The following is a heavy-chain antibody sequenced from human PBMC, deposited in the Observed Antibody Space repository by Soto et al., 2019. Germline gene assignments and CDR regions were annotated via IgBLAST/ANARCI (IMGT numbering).Heavy chain of an antibody. J-gene: IGHJ1*01. CDR1: GFTFSSYA. V-gene: IGHV3-23*01. CDR3: AKVAGAVAGFTEYFQH. D-gene: IGHD6-19*01. CDR2: ISGSGGST. Sequence: GGSLRLSCAASGFTFSSYAMSWVRQAPGKGLEWVSAISGSGGSTYYADSVKGRFTISRDNSKNTLYLQMNSLRAEDTAVYYCAKVAGAVAGFTEYFQHWGQGTLVTVSS.